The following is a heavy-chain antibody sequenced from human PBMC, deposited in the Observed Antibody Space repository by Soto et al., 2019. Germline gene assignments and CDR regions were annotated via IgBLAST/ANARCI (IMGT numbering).Heavy chain of an antibody. J-gene: IGHJ4*02. D-gene: IGHD2-15*01. CDR2: ISPSSTYI. Sequence: GSVKVSCAASGLNFEKCSMNWVRQPPGKGPEWLASISPSSTYIRYADSVKGRFTISRDNARNSLSLQMMNLRADDTAIYYCATDTGDIEVVPATTWGQGTLVTVSS. V-gene: IGHV3-21*04. CDR3: ATDTGDIEVVPATT. CDR1: GLNFEKCS.